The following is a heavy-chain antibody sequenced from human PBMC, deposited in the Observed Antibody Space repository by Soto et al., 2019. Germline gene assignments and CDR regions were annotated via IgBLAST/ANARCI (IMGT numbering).Heavy chain of an antibody. CDR1: GFTFSSYA. CDR2: ISYDGSNK. Sequence: PGGSLRLSCAASGFTFSSYAMHWVRQAPGKGLEWVAVISYDGSNKYYADSVKGRFTISRDNSKNTLYLQMNSLRAEDTAVYYCAREGGEGAYFDYWGQGTLVTVSS. CDR3: AREGGEGAYFDY. D-gene: IGHD2-15*01. V-gene: IGHV3-30-3*01. J-gene: IGHJ4*02.